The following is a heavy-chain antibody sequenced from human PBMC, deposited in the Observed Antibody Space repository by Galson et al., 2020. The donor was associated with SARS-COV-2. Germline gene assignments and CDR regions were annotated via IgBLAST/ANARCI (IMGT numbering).Heavy chain of an antibody. Sequence: ASVKVSCKTSGYTFTNYYIHWVRPAPGQGLEWVGWINPNSGGTTYAQNFQGRVTITRDTSVTSAYMDRSRLRADDTAVYYCARDGDYDNCWSGDAPNWFDAWGQGTQVTVSS. J-gene: IGHJ5*02. D-gene: IGHD3-3*01. V-gene: IGHV1-2*02. CDR2: INPNSGGT. CDR3: ARDGDYDNCWSGDAPNWFDA. CDR1: GYTFTNYY.